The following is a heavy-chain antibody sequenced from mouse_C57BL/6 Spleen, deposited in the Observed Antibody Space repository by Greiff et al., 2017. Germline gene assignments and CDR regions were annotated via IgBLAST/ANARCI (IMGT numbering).Heavy chain of an antibody. CDR3: ARGKYGNYEAWFAY. Sequence: VQLQQPGAELVRPGSSVKLSCKASGYTFTSYWMHWVKQRPIQGLEWIGNIDPSDSETHYNQKFKDKATLTVDKSSSTAYMQLSSLTSEDSAVYYCARGKYGNYEAWFAYWGQGTLVTVSA. CDR1: GYTFTSYW. D-gene: IGHD2-1*01. CDR2: IDPSDSET. J-gene: IGHJ3*01. V-gene: IGHV1-52*01.